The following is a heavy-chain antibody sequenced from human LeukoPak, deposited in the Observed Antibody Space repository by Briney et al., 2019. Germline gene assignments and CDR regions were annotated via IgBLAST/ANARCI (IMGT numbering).Heavy chain of an antibody. CDR2: MNPNSGNT. D-gene: IGHD3-3*01. Sequence: ASVKVSCKASGYTFTSYDINWVRQATGQGLEWMGWMNPNSGNTGYAQKFQGRVTMTRNTSISTAYMKLSSLRSEDTAVYYCARGGEYDFWSGYYSTLGLDYWGQGTLVTVSS. CDR3: ARGGEYDFWSGYYSTLGLDY. V-gene: IGHV1-8*01. J-gene: IGHJ4*02. CDR1: GYTFTSYD.